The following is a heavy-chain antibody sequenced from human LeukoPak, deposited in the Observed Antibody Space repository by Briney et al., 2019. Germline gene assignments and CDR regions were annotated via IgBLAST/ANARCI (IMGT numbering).Heavy chain of an antibody. J-gene: IGHJ4*02. CDR2: ISSSGSTI. D-gene: IGHD5-12*01. CDR3: ARELRDIVATTFDY. V-gene: IGHV3-48*03. CDR1: GFTFSSYE. Sequence: GGSLRLPCAASGFTFSSYEMNWVRQAPGKGLEWVSYISSSGSTIYYADSVKGRFTISRDNAKNSLYLQMNSLRAEDTAVYYCARELRDIVATTFDYWGQGTLVTVSS.